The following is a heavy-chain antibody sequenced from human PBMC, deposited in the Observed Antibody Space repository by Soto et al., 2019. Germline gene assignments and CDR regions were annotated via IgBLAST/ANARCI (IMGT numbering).Heavy chain of an antibody. Sequence: SETLSLTCTVSGGSTSSYYWSWIRQPPGKGLEWIGYIYYSGSTNYNPSLKSRVTISVDTSKNQFSLKLTSVTAADTAIYYCARSMFPWGQGTPVTVSS. V-gene: IGHV4-59*12. D-gene: IGHD3-10*02. CDR3: ARSMFP. CDR2: IYYSGST. CDR1: GGSTSSYY. J-gene: IGHJ5*02.